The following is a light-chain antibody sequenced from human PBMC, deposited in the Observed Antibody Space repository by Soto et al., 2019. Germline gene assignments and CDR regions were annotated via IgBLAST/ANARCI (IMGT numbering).Light chain of an antibody. Sequence: DIRMTQSPSTLSASVGDRVIITCRASQSISNWLAWYQQKPGRLPRLLIYQASTLESGVPSRFSGSGSGTEFTLTISSLQPDDFATYYCQQYNTYLWTFGQGTKVEIK. V-gene: IGKV1-5*03. CDR3: QQYNTYLWT. J-gene: IGKJ1*01. CDR1: QSISNW. CDR2: QAS.